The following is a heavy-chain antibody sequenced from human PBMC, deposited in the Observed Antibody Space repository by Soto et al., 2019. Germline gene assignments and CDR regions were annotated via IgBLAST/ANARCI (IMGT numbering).Heavy chain of an antibody. J-gene: IGHJ4*02. V-gene: IGHV1-18*01. Sequence: ASMEVSCKASGYTFNRYCISWVRQAPGQGLEWMGWISAYNGNTNYAQKLQGRVTMTTDTSTSTAYMELRSLRSDDTAVYYCALLYGYCSSTSCWPLDYWAQGTLVTVSS. CDR3: ALLYGYCSSTSCWPLDY. D-gene: IGHD2-2*03. CDR1: GYTFNRYC. CDR2: ISAYNGNT.